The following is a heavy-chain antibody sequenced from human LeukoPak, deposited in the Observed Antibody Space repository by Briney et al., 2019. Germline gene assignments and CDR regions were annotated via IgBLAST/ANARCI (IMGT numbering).Heavy chain of an antibody. CDR2: VSGSGGADAGST. Sequence: PGGTLRLSCAASGFTFINYGMSWVRQAPGKGLEWVSGVSGSGGADAGSTYYAASVKGRFTISRDNSRNTLYMQMNSLRADDTAVYYCARAARAGAQYFDWWGQGVLVTVSS. CDR3: ARAARAGAQYFDW. J-gene: IGHJ4*02. V-gene: IGHV3-23*01. D-gene: IGHD2/OR15-2a*01. CDR1: GFTFINYG.